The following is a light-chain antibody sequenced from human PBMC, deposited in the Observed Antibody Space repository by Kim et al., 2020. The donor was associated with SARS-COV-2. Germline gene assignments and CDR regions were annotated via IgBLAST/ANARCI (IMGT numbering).Light chain of an antibody. CDR1: ELGDKY. J-gene: IGLJ2*01. V-gene: IGLV3-1*01. Sequence: SYELTQPPSVSVSPGQTASITCSGDELGDKYVFWYQQKPGQSPVLVIYQDTKRPSGIPERFSASISGNTATLTISGTQATDEADYYCQAWDSGTAVVFGEGTQLTVL. CDR2: QDT. CDR3: QAWDSGTAVV.